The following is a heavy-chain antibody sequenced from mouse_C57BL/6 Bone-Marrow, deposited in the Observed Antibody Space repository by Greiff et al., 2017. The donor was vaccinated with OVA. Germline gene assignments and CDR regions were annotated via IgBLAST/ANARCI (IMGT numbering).Heavy chain of an antibody. Sequence: QVQLKQPGAELVKPGASVKLSCKASGYTFTSYWMHWVKQRPGRGLEWIGRIDPNSGGTKYNEKFKSKATLTVDKPSSTAYMQLSSLTSEDSAVYYCASSDGYYVSHWYFDVWGTGTTVTVSS. V-gene: IGHV1-72*01. CDR3: ASSDGYYVSHWYFDV. J-gene: IGHJ1*03. CDR1: GYTFTSYW. CDR2: IDPNSGGT. D-gene: IGHD2-3*01.